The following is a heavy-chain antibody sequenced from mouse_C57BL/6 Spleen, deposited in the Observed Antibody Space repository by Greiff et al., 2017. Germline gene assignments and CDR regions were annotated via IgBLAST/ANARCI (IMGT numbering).Heavy chain of an antibody. CDR3: ARSSPGAY. J-gene: IGHJ3*01. Sequence: EVKVEESGGGLVKPGGSLKLSCAASGFTFSDYGMHWVRQAPEKGLEWVAYISSGSSTIYYADTVKGRFTISRDNAKNTLFLQMTSLRSEDTAMYYCARSSPGAYWGQGTLVTVSA. CDR2: ISSGSSTI. V-gene: IGHV5-17*01. CDR1: GFTFSDYG.